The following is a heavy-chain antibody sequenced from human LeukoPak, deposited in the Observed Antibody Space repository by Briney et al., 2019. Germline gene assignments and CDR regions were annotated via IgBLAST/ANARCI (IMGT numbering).Heavy chain of an antibody. V-gene: IGHV1-2*02. CDR3: ARVDTAMGLDY. CDR1: GYSFTGYY. Sequence: GASVKVSCKASGYSFTGYYMHWVRQAPGQGLEWMGRINPNGGGTNYAQKFQGRVTVTRDTSISTAYMELSSLRSEDTAVYYCARVDTAMGLDYWGQGTLVTVSS. D-gene: IGHD5-18*01. J-gene: IGHJ4*02. CDR2: INPNGGGT.